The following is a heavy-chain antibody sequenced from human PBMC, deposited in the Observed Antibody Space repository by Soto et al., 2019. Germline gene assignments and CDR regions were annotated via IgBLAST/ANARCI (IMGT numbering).Heavy chain of an antibody. V-gene: IGHV4-31*03. J-gene: IGHJ6*02. Sequence: SETLSLTCTVSGGSISSGGYYWSWIRQHPGKGLEWIGYIYYSGSTYYNPSLKSRVTISVDTSKNQFSLKLSSVTAADTAVYYCARVISGYYDSSSYGMDVWGQGTTVTVSS. CDR1: GGSISSGGYY. CDR2: IYYSGST. CDR3: ARVISGYYDSSSYGMDV. D-gene: IGHD3-22*01.